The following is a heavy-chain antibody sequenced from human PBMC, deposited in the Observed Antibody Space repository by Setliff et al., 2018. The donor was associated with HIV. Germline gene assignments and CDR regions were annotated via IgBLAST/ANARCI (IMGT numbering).Heavy chain of an antibody. CDR1: GYTFISHP. CDR2: INTNTGNP. D-gene: IGHD3-10*01. J-gene: IGHJ6*03. V-gene: IGHV7-4-1*02. Sequence: ASVKVSCKASGYTFISHPINWVRQAPGQGLEWMGWINTNTGNPTYAQGFTGRFVFSVDTSVNTAYLQISSLKAEDTAIYYCARGLRSYPSGTLYYYYMDVWGKGTTVTVSS. CDR3: ARGLRSYPSGTLYYYYMDV.